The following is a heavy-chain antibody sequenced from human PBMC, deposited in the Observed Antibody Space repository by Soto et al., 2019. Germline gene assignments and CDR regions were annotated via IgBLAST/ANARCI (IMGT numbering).Heavy chain of an antibody. Sequence: GESLKISCKGSGYSFTSYWIGWVRQMPGKGLEWMGIIYPGDSDTGYSPSFQGQVTISADKSISTAYLQWSSLKASDTAMYYCASGDGGPAGGWGMDVWGQGTTVTVSS. V-gene: IGHV5-51*01. J-gene: IGHJ6*02. CDR2: IYPGDSDT. D-gene: IGHD2-2*01. CDR3: ASGDGGPAGGWGMDV. CDR1: GYSFTSYW.